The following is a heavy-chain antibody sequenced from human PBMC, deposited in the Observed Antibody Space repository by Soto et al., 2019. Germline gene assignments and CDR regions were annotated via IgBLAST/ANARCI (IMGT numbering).Heavy chain of an antibody. J-gene: IGHJ3*02. CDR1: GGTFSSYA. Sequence: QVQLVQSGAEVKKPGSSVKVSCKASGGTFSSYAISWVRQAPGPGLEWMGGIIPIFGTANYAKKFQGRVTITAEESTSTAYMELSSPRSEDTAVYYCARGGRDGYTEEAFDIWGQGTMVTVSS. CDR2: IIPIFGTA. CDR3: ARGGRDGYTEEAFDI. V-gene: IGHV1-69*12. D-gene: IGHD5-12*01.